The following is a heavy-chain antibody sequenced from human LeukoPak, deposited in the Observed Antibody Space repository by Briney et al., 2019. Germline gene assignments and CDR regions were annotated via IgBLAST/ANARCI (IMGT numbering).Heavy chain of an antibody. D-gene: IGHD5-24*01. V-gene: IGHV3-74*01. Sequence: GGSLRLSCAASGFTFSSYWMHWVRQAPGKGLVWVSRINSDGSSTSYADSVKGRFTISRDNAKNTLYLQMNSLRAEDTAVYYCAKYRLIWLPAPVFDFWGQGTLVTVSS. CDR2: INSDGSST. CDR1: GFTFSSYW. CDR3: AKYRLIWLPAPVFDF. J-gene: IGHJ4*02.